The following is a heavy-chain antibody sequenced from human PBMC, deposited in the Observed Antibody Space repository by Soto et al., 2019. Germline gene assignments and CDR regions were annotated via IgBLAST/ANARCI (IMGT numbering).Heavy chain of an antibody. CDR1: GFAFRTYA. CDR3: AKVTKRAAAGRYEYYKYGMDV. D-gene: IGHD6-13*01. CDR2: ISGSGGSS. V-gene: IGHV3-23*01. Sequence: PGGSLRLSCSAAGFAFRTYAMTWVRQAPGKGLEWVSVISGSGGSSYYAASVKGRFTISRDNSKNTLFLQMNGLRAEDTAVYYCAKVTKRAAAGRYEYYKYGMDVWGQGTTVTVSS. J-gene: IGHJ6*02.